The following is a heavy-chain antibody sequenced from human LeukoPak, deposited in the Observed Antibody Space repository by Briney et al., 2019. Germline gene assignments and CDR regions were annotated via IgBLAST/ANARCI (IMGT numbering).Heavy chain of an antibody. D-gene: IGHD6-13*01. CDR1: GGSISSYY. CDR2: IYTSGST. Sequence: SETLSLTCTVSGGSISSYYWSWIRQPAGKELEWIGRIYTSGSTNYNPSLKSRVTMSVDTSKNQFSLKLSSVTAADTAVYYCARDGGSWAAAGTDDAFDIWGQGTMVTVSS. V-gene: IGHV4-4*07. CDR3: ARDGGSWAAAGTDDAFDI. J-gene: IGHJ3*02.